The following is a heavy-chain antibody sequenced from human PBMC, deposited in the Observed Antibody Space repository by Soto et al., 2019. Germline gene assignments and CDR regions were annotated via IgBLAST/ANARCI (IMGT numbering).Heavy chain of an antibody. D-gene: IGHD3-22*01. CDR3: AIDTLPYSSGYYMNWFDP. J-gene: IGHJ5*02. CDR1: GGTFSSYA. Sequence: ASVKVSCKASGGTFSSYAISWLRQAPGRGLEWMGGIIPIFGTANYAQKFQGRVTITADESTSTAYMELSSLRSEDTAVYYCAIDTLPYSSGYYMNWFDPWGQGTLVTVSS. CDR2: IIPIFGTA. V-gene: IGHV1-69*13.